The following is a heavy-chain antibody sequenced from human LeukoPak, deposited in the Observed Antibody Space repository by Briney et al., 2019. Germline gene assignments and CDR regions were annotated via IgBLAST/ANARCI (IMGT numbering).Heavy chain of an antibody. Sequence: GGSLRLSCAASGFTFSSYSMNWVRQAPGKGLEWVSSISSSSSYIYYADSVKGRFTISRDNAKNSLYLQMNSLRAEDTAVYYCAREGDIVVVPAAIRHNWFDPWGQGTLVTVSS. D-gene: IGHD2-2*02. CDR2: ISSSSSYI. J-gene: IGHJ5*02. V-gene: IGHV3-21*01. CDR3: AREGDIVVVPAAIRHNWFDP. CDR1: GFTFSSYS.